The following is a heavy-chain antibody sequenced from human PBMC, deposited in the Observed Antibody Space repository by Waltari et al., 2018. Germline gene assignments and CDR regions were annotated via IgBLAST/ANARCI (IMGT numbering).Heavy chain of an antibody. D-gene: IGHD2-2*01. CDR1: GFTFSSYA. V-gene: IGHV3-30-3*01. Sequence: QVQLVESGGGVVQPGRSLRLSCAASGFTFSSYAMHWVRQAPGKGLEWVAVISYDGSNKYYADSVKGRFTISRDNSKNPLYLQMNSLRAEDTAVYYCARGGGYCSSTSCYSVQADYCMDVWGQGTTVTVSS. CDR2: ISYDGSNK. CDR3: ARGGGYCSSTSCYSVQADYCMDV. J-gene: IGHJ6*02.